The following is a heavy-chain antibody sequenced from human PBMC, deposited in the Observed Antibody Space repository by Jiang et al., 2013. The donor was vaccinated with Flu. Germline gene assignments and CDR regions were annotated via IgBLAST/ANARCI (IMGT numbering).Heavy chain of an antibody. J-gene: IGHJ4*02. Sequence: LESGGGLVQPGGSLRLSCAASEFTFSSYAMSWVRQAPGKGLEWVSTISSTGSSTFHADSVMGRFTISRDISKSTLYLQMNRLRAEDTAVYYCAKDATGRDNDFWSGYFYDYWGQGTLVTVSS. D-gene: IGHD3-3*01. CDR3: AKDATGRDNDFWSGYFYDY. CDR2: ISSTGSST. CDR1: EFTFSSYA. V-gene: IGHV3-23*01.